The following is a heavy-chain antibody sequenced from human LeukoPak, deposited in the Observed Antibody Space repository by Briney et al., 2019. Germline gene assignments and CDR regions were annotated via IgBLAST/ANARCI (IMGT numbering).Heavy chain of an antibody. CDR1: GFTFITYA. Sequence: PGGSLRLSCAASGFTFITYAMSWVRQAPGKGLEWVSTISGSGDSTYYADSVKGRFTISRDNSKNTLYLQMNSLRAEDTAVYYCASPNLGPYEWELHASYFDYWGQGTLVTVSS. V-gene: IGHV3-23*01. D-gene: IGHD1-26*01. CDR3: ASPNLGPYEWELHASYFDY. CDR2: ISGSGDST. J-gene: IGHJ4*02.